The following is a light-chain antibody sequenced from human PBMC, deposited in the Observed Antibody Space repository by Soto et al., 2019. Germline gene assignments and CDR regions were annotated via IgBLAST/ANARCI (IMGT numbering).Light chain of an antibody. J-gene: IGKJ2*01. CDR1: QSVSSRH. Sequence: EIVMTQSPATLSVSPWERATLSCRASQSVSSRHLAWYQQKPGQAPRLLIYGTSSRATGIPDRFSGSGSGTDFTLTISRLEPEDFAVYYCQQYDNSPRYTFGQGTKVDIK. V-gene: IGKV3-20*01. CDR3: QQYDNSPRYT. CDR2: GTS.